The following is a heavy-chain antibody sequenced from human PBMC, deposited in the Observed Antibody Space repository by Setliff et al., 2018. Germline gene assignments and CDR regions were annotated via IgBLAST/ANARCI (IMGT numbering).Heavy chain of an antibody. Sequence: GGSLRLSCAASGFTFSTYWMSWVRQAPGKGLEWVANIKQDGSEKYYVDSVKGRFSISRDNAKNSLYLQMNSLRVDDTAVYYCSSYLVSWGRGALVTVSS. CDR1: GFTFSTYW. V-gene: IGHV3-7*01. D-gene: IGHD2-21*01. CDR3: SSYLVS. CDR2: IKQDGSEK. J-gene: IGHJ4*02.